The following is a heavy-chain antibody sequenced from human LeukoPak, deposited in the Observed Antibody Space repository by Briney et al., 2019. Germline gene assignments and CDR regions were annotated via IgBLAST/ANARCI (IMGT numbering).Heavy chain of an antibody. CDR2: ISGSGGST. J-gene: IGHJ4*02. CDR1: GFTFSSYA. CDR3: AKDPPRHAVAGTNDY. D-gene: IGHD6-19*01. Sequence: GGSLRLSSAASGFTFSSYAMSWVRQAPGKGLEWVSGISGSGGSTYFADSVKGRFTISRDNSKNTLYLQMNSLRAEDTAVYYCAKDPPRHAVAGTNDYWGQGTLVTVSS. V-gene: IGHV3-23*01.